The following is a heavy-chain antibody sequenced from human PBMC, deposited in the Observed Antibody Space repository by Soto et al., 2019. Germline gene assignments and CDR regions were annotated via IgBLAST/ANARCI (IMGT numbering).Heavy chain of an antibody. Sequence: QVQLQESGPGLVKPSQTLALTCTVSGGSISSGGYYWSWIRQHPGKGLEWIGYIYYSGNTYYNPSLKSRVTRSVDTSKNQFALKLRSVTAADTAVYYCAREAAAGYYYYYGMDVWGQGTTVTVSS. CDR3: AREAAAGYYYYYGMDV. D-gene: IGHD6-13*01. CDR2: IYYSGNT. CDR1: GGSISSGGYY. J-gene: IGHJ6*02. V-gene: IGHV4-31*03.